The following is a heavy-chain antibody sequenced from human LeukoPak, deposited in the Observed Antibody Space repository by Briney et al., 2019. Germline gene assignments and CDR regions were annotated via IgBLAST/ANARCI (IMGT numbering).Heavy chain of an antibody. J-gene: IGHJ6*02. D-gene: IGHD6-6*01. CDR1: GYTFTSYY. CDR3: AREPSQPKGIAAHQTNYGMDV. CDR2: INPSGGST. Sequence: ASVKVSCKAPGYTFTSYYMHWVRQAPGQGLEWMGIINPSGGSTSYAQKFQGRVTMTRDTSTSTVYMELSSLRSEDTAVYYCAREPSQPKGIAAHQTNYGMDVWGQGTTVTVSS. V-gene: IGHV1-46*01.